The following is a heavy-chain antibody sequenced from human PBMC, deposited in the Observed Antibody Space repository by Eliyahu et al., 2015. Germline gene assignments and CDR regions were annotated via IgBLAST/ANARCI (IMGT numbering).Heavy chain of an antibody. D-gene: IGHD6-13*01. CDR2: IWSNGLNT. Sequence: QVQLVESGGGVVQPGRSLRLSCAASGFTFRNYGMHWVRQAPGKGLEWVAVIWSNGLNTYYIDSVKGRFTISRDNSKNTLYLQMSSLRAEDTAVYYCARDDEPMAAAGSNPFDYWGQGTLLTVSS. V-gene: IGHV3-33*01. CDR3: ARDDEPMAAAGSNPFDY. CDR1: GFTFRNYG. J-gene: IGHJ4*02.